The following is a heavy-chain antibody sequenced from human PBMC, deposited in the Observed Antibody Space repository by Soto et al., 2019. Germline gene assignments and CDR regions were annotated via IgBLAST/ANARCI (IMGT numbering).Heavy chain of an antibody. Sequence: DVLLLESGGGLAQPGGSLRLSCAASGFIFSDYALSWVRQAPGRGLEWVSSISGSGGSSYYVGSVKGRFTISRDNSKNTLYLQMDSLRGEDTAVYYCAKDLDNLTGYFDYWGQGTLVTVSS. J-gene: IGHJ4*02. D-gene: IGHD3-9*01. CDR3: AKDLDNLTGYFDY. CDR2: ISGSGGSS. V-gene: IGHV3-23*01. CDR1: GFIFSDYA.